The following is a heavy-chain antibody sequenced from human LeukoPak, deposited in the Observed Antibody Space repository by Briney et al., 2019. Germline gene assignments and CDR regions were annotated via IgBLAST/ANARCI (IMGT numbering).Heavy chain of an antibody. CDR1: GGSISSSNW. J-gene: IGHJ4*02. Sequence: PSETLSLTCAVSGGSISSSNWWSWVRQPPGKGLEWIGEIYHSGSTNYDPSLKSRVTISVDKSKNQFSPKLSSVTAADTAVYYCAKDERNWNYNLASQTYDWGQGTLVTVSS. CDR3: AKDERNWNYNLASQTYD. D-gene: IGHD1-7*01. CDR2: IYHSGST. V-gene: IGHV4-4*02.